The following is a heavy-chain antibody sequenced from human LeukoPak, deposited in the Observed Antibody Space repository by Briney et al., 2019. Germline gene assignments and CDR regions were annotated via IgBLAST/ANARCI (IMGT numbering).Heavy chain of an antibody. D-gene: IGHD2-8*01. CDR3: SRENGAFSPFGY. V-gene: IGHV4-4*02. Sequence: GSLRLSCAASGFSFSTYSMNWVRQAPGKGLEWIGEISLTGLTHYNPSLESRVTVSLDKSKNQLSLNLTSVTAADTAVYYCSRENGAFSPFGYWGQGTLVTVSS. CDR1: GFSFSTYS. CDR2: ISLTGLT. J-gene: IGHJ4*02.